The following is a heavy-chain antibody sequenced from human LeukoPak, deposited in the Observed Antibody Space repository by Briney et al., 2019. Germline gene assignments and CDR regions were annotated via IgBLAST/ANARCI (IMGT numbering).Heavy chain of an antibody. CDR1: GYSISSGYY. D-gene: IGHD2-2*01. Sequence: PSETQSLTCAVSGYSISSGYYWGWIRQPPGKGLEWIGSIYHSGSTYYNPSLKSRVTISVDTSKNQFSLKLSSVTAADTAVYYCARTRSTSWFDPWGQGTLVTVSS. J-gene: IGHJ5*02. V-gene: IGHV4-38-2*01. CDR2: IYHSGST. CDR3: ARTRSTSWFDP.